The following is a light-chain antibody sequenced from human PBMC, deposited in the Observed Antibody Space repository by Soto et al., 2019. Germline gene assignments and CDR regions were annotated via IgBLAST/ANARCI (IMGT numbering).Light chain of an antibody. V-gene: IGKV1-27*01. J-gene: IGKJ3*01. CDR1: QGISNY. CDR2: AAS. Sequence: DIQMTQSPSSLSASVGDRVTTTCRARQGISNYLAWFQQKPGKVTQLLIDAASTLQIGVPSRFSGSGSGTDFTLTISSLHPEDVATYYCQKYNSAPFTFGPGTKVDIK. CDR3: QKYNSAPFT.